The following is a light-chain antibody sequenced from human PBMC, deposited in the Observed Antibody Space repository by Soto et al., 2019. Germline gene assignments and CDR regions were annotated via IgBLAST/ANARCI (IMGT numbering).Light chain of an antibody. CDR2: DVS. CDR3: SSYTSSSTLG. CDR1: SSDVGGYNY. Sequence: QSVLTQPASVSGSPGQSITISCTGTSSDVGGYNYVSWYQQHPGKAPKLMIYDVSNRPSGVSNRFSGSKSGNTASLTISGLQAEDEDDYYCSSYTSSSTLGFGGGTKLTVL. V-gene: IGLV2-14*01. J-gene: IGLJ2*01.